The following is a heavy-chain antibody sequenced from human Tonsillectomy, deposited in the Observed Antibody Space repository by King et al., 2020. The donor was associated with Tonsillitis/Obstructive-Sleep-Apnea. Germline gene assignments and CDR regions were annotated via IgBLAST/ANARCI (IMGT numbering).Heavy chain of an antibody. V-gene: IGHV1-2*06. CDR3: ARLEAPSLAVAEDY. CDR2: INPNSGGT. CDR1: GYTFTDYY. Sequence: QLVQSGAELKKPGASVKVFCKASGYTFTDYYMHWVRQAPGQGLDWMVRINPNSGGTNLAQKFLGRVTMTRDTSISTAYMELNRLTSDDTAVYYCARLEAPSLAVAEDYWGQGTLVTVSS. J-gene: IGHJ4*02. D-gene: IGHD6-19*01.